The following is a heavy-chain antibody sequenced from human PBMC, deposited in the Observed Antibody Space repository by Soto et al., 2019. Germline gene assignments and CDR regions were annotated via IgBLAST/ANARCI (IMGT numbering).Heavy chain of an antibody. V-gene: IGHV1-69*13. CDR1: GGTLSNYA. J-gene: IGHJ6*02. Sequence: SVKVSCKASGGTLSNYAISWLRQAPGQRLEWVGDIIPVSGKAYYAQRLQGRVTIIADESTNTAHMELSSLRSEDTAVYFCARRPPRVTLFGCGPAGMDVWGQGTMVTVSS. CDR2: IIPVSGKA. CDR3: ARRPPRVTLFGCGPAGMDV. D-gene: IGHD3-3*01.